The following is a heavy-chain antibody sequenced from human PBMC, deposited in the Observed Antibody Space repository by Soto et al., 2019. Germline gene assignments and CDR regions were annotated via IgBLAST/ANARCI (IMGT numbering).Heavy chain of an antibody. J-gene: IGHJ4*02. CDR1: GGSISSYY. V-gene: IGHV4-59*01. CDR2: IYYSGST. D-gene: IGHD1-26*01. Sequence: QVQLQESGPGLVKPSETLSLTCTVSGGSISSYYWSWIRQPPGKGLEWIGYIYYSGSTNYNPSLKSRVTISVDTSKNQFSLKLSSVTAADTAVYYCARGPNRYYFDHWGQGTLVTVSS. CDR3: ARGPNRYYFDH.